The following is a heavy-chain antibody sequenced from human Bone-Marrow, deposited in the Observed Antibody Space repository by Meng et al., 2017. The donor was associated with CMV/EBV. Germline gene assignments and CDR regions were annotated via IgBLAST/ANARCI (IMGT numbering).Heavy chain of an antibody. CDR3: ARRVRVYCSSTGCCYYYYGIDV. J-gene: IGHJ6*02. CDR1: SGSSSANY. CDR2: INHSGST. V-gene: IGHV4-34*01. D-gene: IGHD2-2*01. Sequence: SETRSLTCAVYSGSSSANYWSWIRQPPGKGLEWIGEINHSGSTNYNPSLKSRVTISVDTSKIQFSLKLISVTAADTAVYYCARRVRVYCSSTGCCYYYYGIDVWGQGTPVTVSS.